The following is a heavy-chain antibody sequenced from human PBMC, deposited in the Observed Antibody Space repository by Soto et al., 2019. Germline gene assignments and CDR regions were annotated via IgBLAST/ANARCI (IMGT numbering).Heavy chain of an antibody. D-gene: IGHD6-25*01. CDR1: SLPVRSFT. Sequence: GWSRRLCCAASSLPVRSFTMNWVRKAPGKGLEWVSTISSNSAYIYYTDALRGRFTISRDNAKNSLHLQMNSLRAEDTAVYYCTRDASRESSARGWFHPWGPGTLVTGSS. CDR2: ISSNSAYI. V-gene: IGHV3-21*01. J-gene: IGHJ5*02. CDR3: TRDASRESSARGWFHP.